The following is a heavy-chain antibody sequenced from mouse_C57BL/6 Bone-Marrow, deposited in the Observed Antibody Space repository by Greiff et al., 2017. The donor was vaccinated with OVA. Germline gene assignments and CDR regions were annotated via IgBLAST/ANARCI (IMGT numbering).Heavy chain of an antibody. Sequence: EVQLQQSGPELVKPGASVKISCKASGYSFTGYFMNWVKQSHGQSLEWIGRINPYNGDTFYNQKFKGKATLTVDKSSSTAHMELLSLTSEDFAVYYCARGDYYGSSAYYAMDYWGQGTSVTVSS. CDR3: ARGDYYGSSAYYAMDY. CDR1: GYSFTGYF. CDR2: INPYNGDT. J-gene: IGHJ4*01. D-gene: IGHD1-1*01. V-gene: IGHV1-37*01.